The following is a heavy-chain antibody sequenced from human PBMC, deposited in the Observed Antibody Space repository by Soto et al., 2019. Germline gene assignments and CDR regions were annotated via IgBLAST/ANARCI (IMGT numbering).Heavy chain of an antibody. V-gene: IGHV4-61*08. Sequence: SETLSLTCTVSGGSVSSGDFYWSWIRQPPGKGLEWIGNIYYSGSTNYNPSLKIRATISVDTSKNQFSLKVSSVTAADTAVYYCARGEDAFFYYGLDVWGQGITVTVSS. CDR1: GGSVSSGDFY. J-gene: IGHJ6*02. CDR2: IYYSGST. CDR3: ARGEDAFFYYGLDV.